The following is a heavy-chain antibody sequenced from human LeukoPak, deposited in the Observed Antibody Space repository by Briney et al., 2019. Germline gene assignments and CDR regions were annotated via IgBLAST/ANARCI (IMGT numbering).Heavy chain of an antibody. V-gene: IGHV4-4*07. CDR1: GGSISSYY. J-gene: IGHJ3*02. Sequence: SETLSLTCTVSGGSISSYYWSWIRQPAGKGLEWIGRIHNSGSTNYNPSLKSRVTISVDTSKNQFSLKLSSVTAADTAVYYCARVNDYVWGSYAFDIWGQGTMVTVSS. CDR2: IHNSGST. CDR3: ARVNDYVWGSYAFDI. D-gene: IGHD3-16*01.